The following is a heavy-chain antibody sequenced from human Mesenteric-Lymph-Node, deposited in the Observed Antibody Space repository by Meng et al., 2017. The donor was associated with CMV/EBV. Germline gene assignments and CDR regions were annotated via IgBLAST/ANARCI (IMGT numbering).Heavy chain of an antibody. D-gene: IGHD2-15*01. CDR2: MSGTAVGGTT. Sequence: YAMSWVRQAPGAGLEWVSTMSGTAVGGTTYYADSVRGRFTISRDNSKNTLHLQMNRLRVEDTAVYFCAKATLTSRSNSRCYYFDSWGQGTLVTVSS. CDR1: YA. V-gene: IGHV3-23*01. J-gene: IGHJ4*02. CDR3: AKATLTSRSNSRCYYFDS.